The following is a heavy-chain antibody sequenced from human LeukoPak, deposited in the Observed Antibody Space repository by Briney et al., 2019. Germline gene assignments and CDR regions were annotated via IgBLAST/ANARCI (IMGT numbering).Heavy chain of an antibody. CDR3: ATWYYYGSGSYYKIDY. CDR1: GYTLTELS. Sequence: ASVKVSCKVSGYTLTELSMHWVRQAPGKGLEWMGGFDPEDGETIYAQKFQGRVTVTEDTSTDTAYMELSSLRSEDTAVYYCATWYYYGSGSYYKIDYWGQGTLVTVSS. J-gene: IGHJ4*02. CDR2: FDPEDGET. V-gene: IGHV1-24*01. D-gene: IGHD3-10*01.